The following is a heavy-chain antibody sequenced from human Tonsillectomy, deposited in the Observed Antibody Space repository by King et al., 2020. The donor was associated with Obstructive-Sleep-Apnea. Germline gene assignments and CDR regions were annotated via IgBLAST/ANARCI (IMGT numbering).Heavy chain of an antibody. CDR2: IWYDGTNK. CDR3: ARASDNFCGAGSEDQGWSFDL. D-gene: IGHD3-10*01. CDR1: GFSFSSSG. Sequence: VQLVESGGDVVQPGRSLRLSCAASGFSFSSSGMHWVRQAPGQGLEWLAVIWYDGTNKYYADSVKGRLTISRDNAKNTLYLQMNRLRADDTAVYYCARASDNFCGAGSEDQGWSFDLWGQGTMVPVPS. J-gene: IGHJ3*01. V-gene: IGHV3-33*01.